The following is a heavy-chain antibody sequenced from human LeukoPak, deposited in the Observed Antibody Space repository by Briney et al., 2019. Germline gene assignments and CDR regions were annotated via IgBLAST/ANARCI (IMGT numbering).Heavy chain of an antibody. CDR3: ARRQVSWVYFDY. CDR2: SYHDGSP. J-gene: IGHJ4*02. Sequence: SETLSLTCTVSGGSISGGGYCWGWIRQPPGKGLEWIGTSYHDGSPYYNPSLKSRVTISVDTSKNQFSLKLSSVTAADTAVYYCARRQVSWVYFDYWGQGTLVTVSS. V-gene: IGHV4-39*01. D-gene: IGHD5/OR15-5a*01. CDR1: GGSISGGGYC.